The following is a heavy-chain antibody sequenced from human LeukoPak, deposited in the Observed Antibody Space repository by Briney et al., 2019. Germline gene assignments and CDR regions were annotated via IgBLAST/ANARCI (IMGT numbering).Heavy chain of an antibody. Sequence: PGGSLRLSCAASGLTFSSYWMSWVRQAPGKGLEWVANIKQDGSEKYYVDSVKGRFTISRDNAKNSLYLQMNSLRAEDTAVYYCARWRSYYDMVYWGQGTLVTVSS. CDR2: IKQDGSEK. D-gene: IGHD3-22*01. CDR1: GLTFSSYW. V-gene: IGHV3-7*01. CDR3: ARWRSYYDMVY. J-gene: IGHJ4*02.